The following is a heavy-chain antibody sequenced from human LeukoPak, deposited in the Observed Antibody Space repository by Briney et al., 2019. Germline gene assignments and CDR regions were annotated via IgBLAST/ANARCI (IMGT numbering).Heavy chain of an antibody. CDR3: ARVPNQSKYSVGNY. Sequence: SETLSLTCTVSGGSISNYYWSWIRQPPGKGLEWIGYIHYSGSISYKPSLKSRVTISVDTSKNQFSLKLSSVTAADTAVYYCARVPNQSKYSVGNYWGQGTLVTVSS. J-gene: IGHJ4*02. CDR1: GGSISNYY. V-gene: IGHV4-59*12. D-gene: IGHD1-14*01. CDR2: IHYSGSI.